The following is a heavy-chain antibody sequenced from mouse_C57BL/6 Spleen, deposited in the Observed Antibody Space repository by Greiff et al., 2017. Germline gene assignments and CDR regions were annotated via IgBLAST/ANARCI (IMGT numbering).Heavy chain of an antibody. CDR1: GYTFTDYE. V-gene: IGHV1-15*01. CDR2: IDPETGGT. D-gene: IGHD1-1*01. J-gene: IGHJ3*01. CDR3: KREDVGSSAFAY. Sequence: QVQLQQSGAELVRPGASVTLSCKASGYTFTDYEMHWVKQTPVHGLEWIGAIDPETGGTAYNQKFKGKAILTADKSSSTAYMELRSLTSEDSAVYYCKREDVGSSAFAYWGQGTLVTVSA.